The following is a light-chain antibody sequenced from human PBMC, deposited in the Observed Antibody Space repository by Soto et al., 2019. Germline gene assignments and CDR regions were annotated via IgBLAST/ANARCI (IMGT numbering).Light chain of an antibody. CDR1: SSDVGAYSY. CDR2: EVS. Sequence: QSALTQPRSASGSPGQSVTISCTGTSSDVGAYSYVSWYQQHPGKAPKLMIYEVSKRPSGVPDRFSGSKSGNTASLTVSGLQAEDEADYYCSSYAGSNNFEVFGGGTKLTVL. CDR3: SSYAGSNNFEV. V-gene: IGLV2-8*01. J-gene: IGLJ2*01.